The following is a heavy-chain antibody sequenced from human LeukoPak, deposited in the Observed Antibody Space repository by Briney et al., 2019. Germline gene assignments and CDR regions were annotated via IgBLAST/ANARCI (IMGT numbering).Heavy chain of an antibody. CDR2: IIPIFGTA. D-gene: IGHD2/OR15-2a*01. V-gene: IGHV1-69*05. CDR1: GGTFSSYA. Sequence: ASVKVSCKPSGGTFSSYAISWVRQAPGQGLEWMGRIIPIFGTANYAQKFQGRVTITTDESTSTAYMELSSLRSEDTAVYYCAVLWTQNGVVDYWGQGTLVTVSS. J-gene: IGHJ4*02. CDR3: AVLWTQNGVVDY.